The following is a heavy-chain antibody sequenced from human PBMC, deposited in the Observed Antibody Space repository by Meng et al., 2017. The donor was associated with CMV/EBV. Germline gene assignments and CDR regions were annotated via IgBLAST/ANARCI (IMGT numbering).Heavy chain of an antibody. V-gene: IGHV1-46*01. CDR3: ARVAHASHDSSGCLGY. CDR1: GYTFTSYY. D-gene: IGHD3-22*01. J-gene: IGHJ4*02. CDR2: INPSGCST. Sequence: ASVKVSCKASGYTFTSYYMHWVRQAPGQGLEWMGIINPSGCSTSYAQKFQGRVTMSRDTYTSTVYMELSSLRSEDTAVYYCARVAHASHDSSGCLGYWGQGTLVTVSS.